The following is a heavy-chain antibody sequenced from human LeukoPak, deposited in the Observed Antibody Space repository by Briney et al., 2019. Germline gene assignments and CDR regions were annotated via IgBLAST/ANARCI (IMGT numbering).Heavy chain of an antibody. J-gene: IGHJ5*02. CDR3: ARSPGYCSGSTCYSTNWFDP. CDR1: GSSFINYW. CDR2: IYPGDSDT. V-gene: IGHV5-51*01. D-gene: IGHD2-15*01. Sequence: GESLKISCKGPGSSFINYWIGWVRQMPGKGLEWMGIIYPGDSDTRYSPSFQGQVTISADKSISTAYLQWSSLKASDTAMYYCARSPGYCSGSTCYSTNWFDPWGQGTLVTVSS.